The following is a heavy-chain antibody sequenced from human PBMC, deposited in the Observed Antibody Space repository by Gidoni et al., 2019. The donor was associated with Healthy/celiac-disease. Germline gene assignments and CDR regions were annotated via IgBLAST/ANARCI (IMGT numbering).Heavy chain of an antibody. V-gene: IGHV3-21*01. J-gene: IGHJ6*02. CDR2: ISSSSSYI. CDR3: ARDKSDYDFWSGYYTPYYYYGMDV. CDR1: GFTFSSYG. Sequence: EVQLVESGGGLVKPGGSLRLSCAASGFTFSSYGMNWVLQAPGKGLEWVSSISSSSSYIYYADSVKGRFTISRDNAKNSLYLQMNSLRAEDTAVYYCARDKSDYDFWSGYYTPYYYYGMDVWGQGTTVTVSS. D-gene: IGHD3-3*01.